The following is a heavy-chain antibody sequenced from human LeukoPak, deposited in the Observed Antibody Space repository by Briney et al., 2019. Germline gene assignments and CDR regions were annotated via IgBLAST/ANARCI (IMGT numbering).Heavy chain of an antibody. J-gene: IGHJ4*02. CDR1: GGSISSYY. CDR2: IYYSGST. V-gene: IGHV4-59*01. CDR3: ARGTTRFDY. D-gene: IGHD1/OR15-1a*01. Sequence: SETLSLTCTVSGGSISSYYGSWIRQPPGKGLEWVGYIYYSGSTNYNPSLNSRVTISVGTSKNQFSMKLSSVTAADTAVYYCARGTTRFDYWGQGTLVTVSS.